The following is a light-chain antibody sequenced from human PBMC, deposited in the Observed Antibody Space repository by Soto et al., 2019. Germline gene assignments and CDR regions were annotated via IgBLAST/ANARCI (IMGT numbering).Light chain of an antibody. CDR1: QSICSRC. CDR2: GAS. J-gene: IGKJ1*01. V-gene: IGKV3-20*01. CDR3: QHYGTPPWT. Sequence: ETVLTQSPGTLSLSPGERVTLSCRASQSICSRCLAWYQQKPGQSPRHLIYGASSRATGIPDRFSGSGSGTDFTLTISRLEPEDFAVYYCQHYGTPPWTFGQGTKVGIK.